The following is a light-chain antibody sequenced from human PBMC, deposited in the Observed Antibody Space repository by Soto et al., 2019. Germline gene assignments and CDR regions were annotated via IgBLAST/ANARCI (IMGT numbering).Light chain of an antibody. J-gene: IGLJ1*01. CDR2: YDS. Sequence: SSELPQPHSVSVAPGKTARLTCGGNNIGSKSVHWYQQKPGQAPVLVIYYDSDRPSVIPERFSGSNSGNTATLTISSVEAGDEADYYCQVWDSSSDHYVFGTGTKLTVL. CDR1: NIGSKS. CDR3: QVWDSSSDHYV. V-gene: IGLV3-21*04.